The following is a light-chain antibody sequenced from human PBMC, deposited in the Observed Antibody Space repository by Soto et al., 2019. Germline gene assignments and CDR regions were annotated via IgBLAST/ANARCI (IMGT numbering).Light chain of an antibody. CDR3: QQYNDWPRT. CDR2: GAS. CDR1: QTVFDN. Sequence: EVVMTQSPATLSVSPGERATLSCRASQTVFDNLAWYQQKPGQAPGLLMYGASTRATGIPARFSGSGSGTEFTLTISSLQSEDFAVYYCQQYNDWPRTFGQGTKVEMK. J-gene: IGKJ1*01. V-gene: IGKV3-15*01.